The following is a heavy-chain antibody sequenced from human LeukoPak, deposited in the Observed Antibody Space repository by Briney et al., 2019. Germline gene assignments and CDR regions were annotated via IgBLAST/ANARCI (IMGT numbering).Heavy chain of an antibody. CDR1: GYSFTTYW. CDR2: IYPADSDT. V-gene: IGHV5-51*01. D-gene: IGHD6-13*01. CDR3: VRRQLEFDY. J-gene: IGHJ4*02. Sequence: GESLKISCKGSGYSFTTYWIAWVRQMPGKGLEWMGIIYPADSDTRYSPSFQGQVTISADKSINTAYLQWSSLKASDTAMYYCVRRQLEFDYWGQGTLVTVSS.